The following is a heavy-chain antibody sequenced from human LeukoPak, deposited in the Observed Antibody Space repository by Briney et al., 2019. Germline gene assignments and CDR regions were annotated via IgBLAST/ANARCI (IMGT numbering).Heavy chain of an antibody. D-gene: IGHD1-26*01. CDR1: GGSISSNSYY. V-gene: IGHV4-39*01. Sequence: PSETLSLTCTVSGGSISSNSYYWGWIRQPPGKGLEWIGTIYYSGTTYYNPSLKSRVSISVYTSKNQFSLKLTSVTAADTAVYYCARHSGSFYGQYDYWGQGTLVTVSS. CDR3: ARHSGSFYGQYDY. CDR2: IYYSGTT. J-gene: IGHJ4*02.